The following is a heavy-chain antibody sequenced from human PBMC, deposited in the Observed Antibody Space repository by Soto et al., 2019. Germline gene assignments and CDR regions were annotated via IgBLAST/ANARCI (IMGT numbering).Heavy chain of an antibody. CDR3: ARDEGIRGFDS. D-gene: IGHD3-10*01. CDR1: GYTFSNYG. Sequence: QVQLVQSGAEVRKPGASLKVSCKASGYTFSNYGISWVRQAPGQGLEWMGWISGYNGLTAYAQNVQGRVTMTIDTPTTTVFMELTGLRSNDTAVYYCARDEGIRGFDSWGQGTLVTVSS. CDR2: ISGYNGLT. V-gene: IGHV1-18*04. J-gene: IGHJ4*02.